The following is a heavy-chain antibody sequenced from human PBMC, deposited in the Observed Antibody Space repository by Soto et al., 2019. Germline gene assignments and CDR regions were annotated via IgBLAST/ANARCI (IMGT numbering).Heavy chain of an antibody. V-gene: IGHV4-34*01. J-gene: IGHJ6*02. CDR3: ATLESPQWLVRRRYYYYGMDV. Sequence: PSETLSLTCAVYGGSFSGYYWSWIRQPPGKGLEWIGEINHSGSTNYNPSLKSRVTISVDTSKNQFSLKLSSVTAADTAVYYCATLESPQWLVRRRYYYYGMDVWGQGNTVTFSS. D-gene: IGHD6-19*01. CDR1: GGSFSGYY. CDR2: INHSGST.